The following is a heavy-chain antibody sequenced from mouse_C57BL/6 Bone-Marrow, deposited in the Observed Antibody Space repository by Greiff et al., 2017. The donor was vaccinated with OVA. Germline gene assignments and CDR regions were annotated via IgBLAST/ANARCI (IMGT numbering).Heavy chain of an antibody. D-gene: IGHD1-1*01. CDR1: GYTFTSYG. CDR3: AGPEYYYGPAWFAY. Sequence: QVQLQQSGAELARPGASVKLSCKASGYTFTSYGISWVKQRTGQGLEWIGEIYPRSGNTYYNEKFKGKATLTADKSSSTAYMGLRSLTSEDSAVYFCAGPEYYYGPAWFAYWGQGTLVTVSA. V-gene: IGHV1-81*01. CDR2: IYPRSGNT. J-gene: IGHJ3*01.